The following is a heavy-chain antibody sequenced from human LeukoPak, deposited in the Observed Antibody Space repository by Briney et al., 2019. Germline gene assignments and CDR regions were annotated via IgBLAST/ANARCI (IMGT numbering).Heavy chain of an antibody. D-gene: IGHD6-6*01. Sequence: PGGSLRLSCAASGFTFSSYSRNWVRQAPGKGLEWVSSISSSSSYIYYADSVKGRFTISRDNAKNSLYLQMNSLRAEDTAVYYCASASTHYYYYGMDVWGQGTTVTVSS. J-gene: IGHJ6*02. V-gene: IGHV3-21*01. CDR1: GFTFSSYS. CDR3: ASASTHYYYYGMDV. CDR2: ISSSSSYI.